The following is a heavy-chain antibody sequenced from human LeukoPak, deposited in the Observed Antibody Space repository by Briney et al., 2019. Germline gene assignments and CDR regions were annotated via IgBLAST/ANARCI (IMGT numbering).Heavy chain of an antibody. J-gene: IGHJ4*02. V-gene: IGHV3-7*01. CDR1: GFTFSSYL. D-gene: IGHD3-10*01. CDR2: MKQDGSEK. Sequence: PGGSLRLSCAASGFTFSSYLMSWVRQAPGKGLQWVANMKQDGSEKYYVDSVKGRFTISRDNAKNSLYSQMNSLRAEDTAVYYCARDLSYYTSGSFDYWGQGTLVTVSS. CDR3: ARDLSYYTSGSFDY.